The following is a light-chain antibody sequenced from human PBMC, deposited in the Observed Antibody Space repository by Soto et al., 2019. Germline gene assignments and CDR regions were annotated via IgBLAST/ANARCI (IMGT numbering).Light chain of an antibody. CDR2: GAS. Sequence: ILLTQSPGTLSLSPGERATLSCRASQSVSSSYLAWYQQKPGQAPRLLIYGASSRATGIPDRFSGSGSGTDFTLTISRLEPEDFAVYYCQQYGSSTWTFCQGTKVDVK. CDR1: QSVSSSY. V-gene: IGKV3-20*01. CDR3: QQYGSSTWT. J-gene: IGKJ1*01.